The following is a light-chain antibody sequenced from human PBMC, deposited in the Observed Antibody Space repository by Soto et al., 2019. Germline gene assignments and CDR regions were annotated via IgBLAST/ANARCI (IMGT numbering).Light chain of an antibody. V-gene: IGLV2-14*03. CDR1: SSDIGFYNY. J-gene: IGLJ1*01. Sequence: QSALTQPASVSGSPGQSITISCTGTSSDIGFYNYGSWYQQYPGKAPNLLIYGVTNWPSGVPYRFSGSKSGSTASLTISGLRDEDEADYYCSSYSTSFFYVFGTGTKVTVL. CDR2: GVT. CDR3: SSYSTSFFYV.